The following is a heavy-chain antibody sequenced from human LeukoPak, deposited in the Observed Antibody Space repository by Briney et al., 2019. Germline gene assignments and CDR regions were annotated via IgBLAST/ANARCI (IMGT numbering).Heavy chain of an antibody. CDR3: ARWNFGESESPFFYFCFGMDV. CDR1: GGTFSSYA. J-gene: IGHJ6*02. V-gene: IGHV1-69*05. Sequence: RASVKVSCKASGGTFSSYAISWVRQAPGQGLEWMGGIIPIFGTANYAQKFQGRVTITTDESTSTAYMELSSLRSEDTAVYFCARWNFGESESPFFYFCFGMDVWGQGTTVTVSS. CDR2: IIPIFGTA. D-gene: IGHD3-10*01.